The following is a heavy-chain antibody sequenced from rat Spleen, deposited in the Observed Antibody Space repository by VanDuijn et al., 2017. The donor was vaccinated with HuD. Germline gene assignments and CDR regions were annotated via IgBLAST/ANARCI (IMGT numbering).Heavy chain of an antibody. J-gene: IGHJ2*01. CDR3: ARHAVLQWAFDY. CDR2: ISYGDSSGHSAT. D-gene: IGHD1-1*01. V-gene: IGHV5-29*01. Sequence: EVQLVESGGGLVQPGRSLKLSCAASGFTFSDYGMAWVRQAPTKGLEWVATISYGDSSGHSATYYRDSVKGRFTISRDNAKSTLYLQLDSLRSEDTATYYCARHAVLQWAFDYWGQGVMVTVSS. CDR1: GFTFSDYG.